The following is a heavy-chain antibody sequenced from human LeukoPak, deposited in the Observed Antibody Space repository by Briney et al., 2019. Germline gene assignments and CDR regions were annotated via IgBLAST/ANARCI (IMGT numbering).Heavy chain of an antibody. CDR1: GFTFSIFW. CDR3: ATSYDSSGNN. D-gene: IGHD3-22*01. Sequence: GGSLRLSCAASGFTFSIFWMSWVRQAPGQGQEWVANIKQDGSAKYYVDSVKGRFTISRDNARNSLYLEMNNLRAEDTAIYYCATSYDSSGNNWGQGTLVTVSS. J-gene: IGHJ4*02. V-gene: IGHV3-7*01. CDR2: IKQDGSAK.